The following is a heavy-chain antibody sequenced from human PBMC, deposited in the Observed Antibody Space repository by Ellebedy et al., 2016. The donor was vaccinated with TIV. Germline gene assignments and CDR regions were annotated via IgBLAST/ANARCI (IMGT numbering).Heavy chain of an antibody. J-gene: IGHJ4*02. D-gene: IGHD5-18*01. Sequence: MPGGSLRLSCAVYGGSFSAYYWSWIRQPPGKGLEWIGEINHTGYTNYNPSLKSRVTISVDTSKNQFSLRLTSVTAADTAIYFCARLPRGDIYGYFDYWGQGTLVTVSS. CDR2: INHTGYT. CDR1: GGSFSAYY. CDR3: ARLPRGDIYGYFDY. V-gene: IGHV4-34*01.